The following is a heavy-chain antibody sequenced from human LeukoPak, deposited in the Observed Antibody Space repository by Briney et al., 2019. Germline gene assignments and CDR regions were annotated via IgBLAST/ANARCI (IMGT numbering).Heavy chain of an antibody. CDR3: ARHVLAVAGDYYYYYMDV. CDR2: IYPGDSDT. Sequence: GESLKISCKGSGYSFTSYWIGWVRQMPGKGLEWMGIIYPGDSDTRYSPSFQGQVTISADKSISTAYPQWSSLKASDTAMYYCARHVLAVAGDYYYYYMDVWGKGTTVTVSS. V-gene: IGHV5-51*01. CDR1: GYSFTSYW. D-gene: IGHD6-19*01. J-gene: IGHJ6*03.